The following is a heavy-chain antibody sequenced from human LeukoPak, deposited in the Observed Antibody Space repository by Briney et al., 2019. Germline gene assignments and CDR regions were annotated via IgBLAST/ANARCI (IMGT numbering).Heavy chain of an antibody. CDR3: AREMIAVAAVPLGGEDY. Sequence: ASVKVSCKASGYTFTNYAMNWVRQAPGQGLEWMGWIHPSTGNPTYAQGFTGRFVFSLDTSVSTTYPQISSLKAEDTAVYYCAREMIAVAAVPLGGEDYWGQGTLVTVSS. J-gene: IGHJ4*02. D-gene: IGHD6-19*01. V-gene: IGHV7-4-1*02. CDR2: IHPSTGNP. CDR1: GYTFTNYA.